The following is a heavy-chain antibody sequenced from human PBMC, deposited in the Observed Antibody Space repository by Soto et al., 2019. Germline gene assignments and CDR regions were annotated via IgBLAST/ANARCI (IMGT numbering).Heavy chain of an antibody. CDR1: GFTFDDYA. V-gene: IGHV3-9*01. CDR3: AKGVAVATNFDY. J-gene: IGHJ4*02. Sequence: GGSLRLSCAASGFTFDDYAMHWVRQAPGKGLEWVSGISWNSGSIGYADSVKGRFTISRDNAKNSLYLQMNSLRAEDTALYYCAKGVAVATNFDYWGQGTLVTVSS. CDR2: ISWNSGSI. D-gene: IGHD5-12*01.